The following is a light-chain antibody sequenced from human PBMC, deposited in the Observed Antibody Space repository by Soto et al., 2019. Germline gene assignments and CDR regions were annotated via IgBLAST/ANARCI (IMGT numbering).Light chain of an antibody. CDR2: SAS. CDR1: QGISSH. CDR3: QQLNSLPRT. V-gene: IGKV1-9*01. J-gene: IGKJ1*01. Sequence: DLQLTQSPSFLSASVGDRVTITCRASQGISSHLAWYQQKPGKAPNLLIYSASTLQSGVPSRFSGSGSGTEFTLTISSLQPEDFATYYCQQLNSLPRTFGQGTKVEIK.